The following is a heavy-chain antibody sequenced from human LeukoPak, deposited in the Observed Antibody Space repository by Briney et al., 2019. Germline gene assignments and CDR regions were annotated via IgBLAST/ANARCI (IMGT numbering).Heavy chain of an antibody. V-gene: IGHV1-2*02. D-gene: IGHD5-24*01. CDR3: ARGRNIEMTTMSGGSDY. J-gene: IGHJ4*02. Sequence: VKVSSKASGYTFTDYYMHWVRQAPGQGLEWMGWLNPNSGDTNYAQKFQGRVSMTRDTSISTAYMDLSDLRSDDTAVYYCARGRNIEMTTMSGGSDYWGQGTLVTVSS. CDR2: LNPNSGDT. CDR1: GYTFTDYY.